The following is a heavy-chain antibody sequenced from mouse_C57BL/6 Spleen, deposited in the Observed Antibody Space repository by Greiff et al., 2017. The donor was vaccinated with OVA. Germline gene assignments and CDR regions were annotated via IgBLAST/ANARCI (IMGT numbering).Heavy chain of an antibody. D-gene: IGHD2-4*01. CDR3: ARHERDYDYDVGSFDY. V-gene: IGHV1-62-2*01. CDR2: FYPGSGSI. Sequence: QVQLKQSGAELVKPGASVKLSCKASGYTFTEYTIHWVKQRSGQGLEWIGWFYPGSGSIKYNEKFKDKATLTADKSSSTVYMELSRLTSEDSAVYFCARHERDYDYDVGSFDYWGQGTTLTVSS. CDR1: GYTFTEYT. J-gene: IGHJ2*01.